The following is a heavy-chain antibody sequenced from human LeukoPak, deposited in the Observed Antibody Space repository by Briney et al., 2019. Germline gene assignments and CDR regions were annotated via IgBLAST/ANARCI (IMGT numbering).Heavy chain of an antibody. D-gene: IGHD2-15*01. CDR1: GGSISTYH. J-gene: IGHJ3*02. CDR3: ARGRYCSADICSGGDAFDI. CDR2: IYPRGST. Sequence: SETLSLTCTVSGGSISTYHWSWIRQPAGKGLEWIGRIYPRGSTNYNPSLKSRVTMSVDTSKNQFSLKLTSVTAADTAVYYCARGRYCSADICSGGDAFDIWGQGTMVSVSS. V-gene: IGHV4-4*07.